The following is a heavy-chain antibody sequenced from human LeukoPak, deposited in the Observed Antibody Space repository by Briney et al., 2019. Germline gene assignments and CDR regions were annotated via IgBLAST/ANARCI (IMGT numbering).Heavy chain of an antibody. CDR3: AKTTGTQRAYCFDY. V-gene: IGHV3-30*18. D-gene: IGHD1-1*01. J-gene: IGHJ4*02. Sequence: GGSLRLSCAASGFTFSSYGMHWVRQAPGKGLEWVAVISYDGSNKYYADSVKGRFTISRDNSKNTLYLQMNSLRAEDTAVYYCAKTTGTQRAYCFDYWGQGTLVTVSS. CDR1: GFTFSSYG. CDR2: ISYDGSNK.